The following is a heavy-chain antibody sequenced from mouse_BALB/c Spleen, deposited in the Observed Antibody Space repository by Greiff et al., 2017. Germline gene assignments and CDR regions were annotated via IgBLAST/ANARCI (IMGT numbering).Heavy chain of an antibody. CDR3: ARRVYDYAMDY. V-gene: IGHV5-9-3*01. CDR1: GFTFSSYA. Sequence: EVKLVESGGGLVKPGGSLKLSCAASGFTFSSYAMSWVRQTPEKRLEWVATISSGGSYTYYPDSVKGRFTISRDNAKNTLYLQMSSLRSEDTAMYYCARRVYDYAMDYWGQGTSVTVSS. J-gene: IGHJ4*01. CDR2: ISSGGSYT. D-gene: IGHD2-12*01.